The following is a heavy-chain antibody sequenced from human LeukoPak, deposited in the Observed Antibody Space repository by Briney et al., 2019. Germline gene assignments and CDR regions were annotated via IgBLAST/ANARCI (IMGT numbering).Heavy chain of an antibody. D-gene: IGHD3-22*01. CDR1: GYSFTSYW. J-gene: IGHJ4*02. CDR3: ARRRYYYDSSGYPSNGFDY. V-gene: IGHV5-51*01. CDR2: IYPGDPDT. Sequence: GESLKISCKGSGYSFTSYWIGWVRQTPGKGLEWMGIIYPGDPDTRYSPSFQGQVTISADKSISTAYLQWSSLKPSDTAMYYCARRRYYYDSSGYPSNGFDYWGQGTLVTVSS.